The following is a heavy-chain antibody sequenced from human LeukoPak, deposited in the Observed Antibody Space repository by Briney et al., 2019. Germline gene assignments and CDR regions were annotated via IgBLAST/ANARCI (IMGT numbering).Heavy chain of an antibody. V-gene: IGHV4-39*01. CDR1: GGSISSSSYY. CDR2: IYYSGST. Sequence: SETLSLTCTVSGGSISSSSYYWGWIRQSPGKGLEWIGSIYYSGSTYYNPSLKSRVTISVDTSKNQFSLKLSSVTAADTAVYYCASTKGGYEYFQHWGQGTLVTVSS. D-gene: IGHD1-26*01. CDR3: ASTKGGYEYFQH. J-gene: IGHJ1*01.